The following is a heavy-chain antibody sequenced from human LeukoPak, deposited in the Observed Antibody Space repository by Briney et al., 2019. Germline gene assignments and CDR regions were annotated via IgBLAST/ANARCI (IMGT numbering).Heavy chain of an antibody. D-gene: IGHD1-14*01. CDR3: ARDRPVLTYYYYGMDV. J-gene: IGHJ6*02. CDR2: IYYIGST. Sequence: SETLSLTCNVSGGSISTYYWSWIRQSPGKGLEWIGNIYYIGSTNYNPSLKSRVTISVDTSKNQFSLKLSSVTAADTAVYYCARDRPVLTYYYYGMDVWGQGTTVTVSS. CDR1: GGSISTYY. V-gene: IGHV4-59*01.